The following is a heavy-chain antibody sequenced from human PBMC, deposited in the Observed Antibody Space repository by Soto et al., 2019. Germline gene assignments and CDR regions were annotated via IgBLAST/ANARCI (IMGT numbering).Heavy chain of an antibody. CDR1: GGSFSGYY. J-gene: IGHJ6*02. Sequence: SETLSLTCAVYGGSFSGYYWSWIRQPPGKALEWIGEINHSGSTNYNPSLKSRVTISVDTSKNQFSLKLSSVTAADTAVYYCALSSPTYYYYGMDVWGQGTTVTVSS. CDR2: INHSGST. CDR3: ALSSPTYYYYGMDV. V-gene: IGHV4-34*01. D-gene: IGHD1-1*01.